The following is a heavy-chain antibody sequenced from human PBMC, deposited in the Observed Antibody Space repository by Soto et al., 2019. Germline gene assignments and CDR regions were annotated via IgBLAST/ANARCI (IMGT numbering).Heavy chain of an antibody. Sequence: ASVKVSCKGSGYTFTSYAMHWVRQAPGQRLEWMGWINAGNGNTKYSQKFQGRVTITRDTSASTAYMELSSLRSEDTAVYYCATDRGGYCSGGSCSEAWFRPWGQGTLVTVSS. V-gene: IGHV1-3*01. CDR1: GYTFTSYA. CDR2: INAGNGNT. D-gene: IGHD2-15*01. CDR3: ATDRGGYCSGGSCSEAWFRP. J-gene: IGHJ5*02.